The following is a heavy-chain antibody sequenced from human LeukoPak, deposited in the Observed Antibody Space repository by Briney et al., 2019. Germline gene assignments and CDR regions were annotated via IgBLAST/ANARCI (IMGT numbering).Heavy chain of an antibody. CDR3: AKDLLVGHYYDRSRYLPTFHF. Sequence: PGGSRRLSCAASRFTFNSYGMHWVRQAPGKGLEWVTFIRYEGTKKYYADSVRGRFTVSRDNSNNTLYLQMNSLRPNDMAVYYCAKDLLVGHYYDRSRYLPTFHFWGQGTLVTVSS. V-gene: IGHV3-30*02. J-gene: IGHJ4*02. D-gene: IGHD3-22*01. CDR2: IRYEGTKK. CDR1: RFTFNSYG.